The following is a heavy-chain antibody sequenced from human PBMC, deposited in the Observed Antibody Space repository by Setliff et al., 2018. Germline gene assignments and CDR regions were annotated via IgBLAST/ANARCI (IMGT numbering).Heavy chain of an antibody. Sequence: QPGGSLRLSCAASGFTFSTYAIHWVRQGPGKGLEWVAIVSYDGRNKYYADSVKGRFTISRDNSKNTLYLQMSSLRPEDTAVHYCARDQPGPYYNFWSGVPEPWGQGTLVTVSS. CDR3: ARDQPGPYYNFWSGVPEP. CDR2: VSYDGRNK. V-gene: IGHV3-30*15. J-gene: IGHJ4*02. CDR1: GFTFSTYA. D-gene: IGHD3-3*01.